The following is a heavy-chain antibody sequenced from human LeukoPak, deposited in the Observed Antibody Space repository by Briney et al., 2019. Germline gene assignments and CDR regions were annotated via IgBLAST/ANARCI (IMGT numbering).Heavy chain of an antibody. CDR2: ISGSGGST. CDR1: GFTFSSYA. CDR3: AKDRTTPRYYYDTSGYLFDY. Sequence: GGSLRLSCAASGFTFSSYAMSWVRQAPGKGLEWVSAISGSGGSTYYADSEKGRFTISRDNSKNTLYLQMNSLRAEDTAVYYCAKDRTTPRYYYDTSGYLFDYWGQGTLVTVSS. D-gene: IGHD3-22*01. V-gene: IGHV3-23*01. J-gene: IGHJ4*02.